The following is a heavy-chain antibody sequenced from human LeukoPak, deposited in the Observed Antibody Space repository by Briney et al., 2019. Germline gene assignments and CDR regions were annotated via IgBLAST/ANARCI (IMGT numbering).Heavy chain of an antibody. CDR3: AKVGAYGDYARHDY. Sequence: SETLSLTCDVSGYSIRSGSYWGWIRQPPGKGLEWIGCMFHSGDTYHNPSLKSRVTISADTSKNQSSRKLTSVTAADTAAYYCAKVGAYGDYARHDYWGQGTLVTVSS. J-gene: IGHJ4*02. CDR1: GYSIRSGSY. CDR2: MFHSGDT. D-gene: IGHD4-17*01. V-gene: IGHV4-38-2*01.